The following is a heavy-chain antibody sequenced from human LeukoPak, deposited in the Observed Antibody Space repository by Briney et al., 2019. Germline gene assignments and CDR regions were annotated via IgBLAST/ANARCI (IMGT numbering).Heavy chain of an antibody. Sequence: WGSLRLSCAASGFTFSSYGMHWVRQAPGKGLEWVAVISYDGSNKYYADSVKGRFTISRDNSKNTLYLQMNSLRAEDTAVYYCAELSDYWGQGTLVTVSS. J-gene: IGHJ4*02. V-gene: IGHV3-30*03. CDR3: AELSDY. CDR1: GFTFSSYG. D-gene: IGHD2/OR15-2a*01. CDR2: ISYDGSNK.